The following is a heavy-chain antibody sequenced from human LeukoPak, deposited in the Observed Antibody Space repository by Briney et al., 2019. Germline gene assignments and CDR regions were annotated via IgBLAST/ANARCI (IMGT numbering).Heavy chain of an antibody. D-gene: IGHD3-10*01. CDR1: GGSISSSSYY. CDR2: IYYSGST. CDR3: ASQAAPFGESWFDP. J-gene: IGHJ5*02. V-gene: IGHV4-39*07. Sequence: SETLSLTCTVSGGSISSSSYYWGWIRQPPGKGLEWIGSIYYSGSTYYNPSLKSRVTISVDTSKNQFSLKLSSVTAADTAVYYCASQAAPFGESWFDPWGQGTLVTVSS.